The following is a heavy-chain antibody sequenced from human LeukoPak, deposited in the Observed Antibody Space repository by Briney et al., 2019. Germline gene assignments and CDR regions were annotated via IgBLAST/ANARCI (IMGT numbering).Heavy chain of an antibody. CDR3: AKSDYYDSSGYYYDPNDAFDI. D-gene: IGHD3-22*01. CDR1: GFTFSSYG. J-gene: IGHJ3*02. V-gene: IGHV3-30*18. CDR2: ISYDGSNK. Sequence: GRSLRLSCAASGFTFSSYGMHRVRQAPGKGLEWVAVISYDGSNKYYADSVKGRFTISRDNSKNTLYLQMNSLRAEDTAVYYCAKSDYYDSSGYYYDPNDAFDIWGQGTMVTVSS.